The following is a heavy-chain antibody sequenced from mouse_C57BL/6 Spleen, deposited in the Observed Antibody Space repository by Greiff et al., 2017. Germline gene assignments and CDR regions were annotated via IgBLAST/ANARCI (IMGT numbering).Heavy chain of an antibody. CDR1: GYSFTGYY. V-gene: IGHV1-42*01. CDR3: AREDYVGYAMDY. CDR2: INPSTGGT. D-gene: IGHD2-4*01. Sequence: VQLQQSGPELVKPGASVKISCKASGYSFTGYYMNWVKQSPEKSLEWIGEINPSTGGTTYNQKFKAKATLTVDKSSSTAYMQLKSLTSEDSAVYYCAREDYVGYAMDYWGQGTSVTVSS. J-gene: IGHJ4*01.